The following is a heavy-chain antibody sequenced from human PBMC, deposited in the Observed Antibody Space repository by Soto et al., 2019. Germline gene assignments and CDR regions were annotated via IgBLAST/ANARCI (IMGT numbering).Heavy chain of an antibody. D-gene: IGHD3-10*01. J-gene: IGHJ4*02. Sequence: PSETLSLTCTVSGGSISSGGYYWSWIRQHPGKGLEWIGYIYYSGSTYYNPSLKSRVTISVDTSKNQFSLKLSSVTAADTAVYYCARVLFRNHIDYWGQGTLVTVSS. V-gene: IGHV4-31*03. CDR2: IYYSGST. CDR1: GGSISSGGYY. CDR3: ARVLFRNHIDY.